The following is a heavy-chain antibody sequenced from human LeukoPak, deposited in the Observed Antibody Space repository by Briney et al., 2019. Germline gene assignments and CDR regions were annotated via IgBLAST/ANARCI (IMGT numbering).Heavy chain of an antibody. V-gene: IGHV3-21*01. D-gene: IGHD6-13*01. CDR3: ARRSSSWPSDDY. CDR2: ISSSSSYI. J-gene: IGHJ4*02. Sequence: GGSLRLSCAASGFTFSSYSMNWVRQAPGKGLEWASSISSSSSYIYYADSVKGRFTISRDNAKNSLYLQMNSLRAEDTAVYYCARRSSSWPSDDYWGQGTLVTVSS. CDR1: GFTFSSYS.